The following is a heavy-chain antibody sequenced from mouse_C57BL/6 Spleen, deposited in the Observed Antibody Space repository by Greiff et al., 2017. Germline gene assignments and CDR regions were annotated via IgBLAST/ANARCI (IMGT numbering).Heavy chain of an antibody. CDR3: ARKPFYYYGSDWYFDV. V-gene: IGHV3-6*01. Sequence: EVQVVESGPGLVKPSQSLSLTCSVTGYSITSGYYWNWIRQFPGNKLEWMGYISYDGSNNYNPSLKNRISITRDTSKNQFFLKLNSVTTEDTATYYCARKPFYYYGSDWYFDVWGTGTTVTVSS. D-gene: IGHD1-1*01. CDR2: ISYDGSN. CDR1: GYSITSGYY. J-gene: IGHJ1*03.